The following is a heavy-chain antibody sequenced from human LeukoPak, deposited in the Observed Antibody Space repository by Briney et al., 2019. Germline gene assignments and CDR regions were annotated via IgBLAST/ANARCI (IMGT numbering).Heavy chain of an antibody. CDR3: ARANSGSYYYYFYYYMDV. D-gene: IGHD1-26*01. J-gene: IGHJ6*03. Sequence: ASVKVSCKASGYTFTGYYIHWVRQAPGQGVEWMGWIKPDTDVTNYAQKFLGRVTMTRDTSISTAYMDLSSLTSDDTAVYYCARANSGSYYYYFYYYMDVWGKGTTVTVSS. CDR1: GYTFTGYY. CDR2: IKPDTDVT. V-gene: IGHV1-2*02.